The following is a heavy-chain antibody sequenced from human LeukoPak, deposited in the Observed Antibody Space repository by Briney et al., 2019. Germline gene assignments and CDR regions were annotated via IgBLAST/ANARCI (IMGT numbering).Heavy chain of an antibody. CDR3: AVHSREAYGSVTAAGCDL. J-gene: IGHJ4*02. V-gene: IGHV5-51*01. Sequence: GESLKISCKASGYRFTNNWNGWVVPMPGKGLEWMGLVWPGDSDTRYSPSFQGQVTISTDNSNSTAYLHWSSLKASDTAMYYCAVHSREAYGSVTAAGCDLWGQGTLVTVSS. CDR2: VWPGDSDT. D-gene: IGHD6-13*01. CDR1: GYRFTNNW.